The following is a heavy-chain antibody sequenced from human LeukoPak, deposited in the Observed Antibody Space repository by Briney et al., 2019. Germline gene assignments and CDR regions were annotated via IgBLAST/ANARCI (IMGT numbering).Heavy chain of an antibody. CDR2: ISGTGYNT. CDR1: GFTFRNCA. D-gene: IGHD3-10*01. J-gene: IGHJ4*02. Sequence: GGSLRLSCAASGFTFRNCAMSWVRQAPGKGLEWVSGISGTGYNTYYADSVKGRFTISRDNSKNTLYLQMNSLGAEDTAVYYCSKHVSGSLFYFDYWGQRTLVTVSS. CDR3: SKHVSGSLFYFDY. V-gene: IGHV3-23*01.